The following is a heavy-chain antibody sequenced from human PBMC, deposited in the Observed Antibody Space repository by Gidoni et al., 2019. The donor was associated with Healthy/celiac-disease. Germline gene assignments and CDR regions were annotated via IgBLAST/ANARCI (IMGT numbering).Heavy chain of an antibody. D-gene: IGHD4-17*01. J-gene: IGHJ4*02. V-gene: IGHV3-33*01. CDR1: AFTFSSYG. CDR2: IWYDGSNK. Sequence: QVQLVESGGGVVQPGRSLRLSCAASAFTFSSYGMHGVRQAPGKGLEWVAVIWYDGSNKYYADSVKGRFTISRDNSKNTLYLQMNSLRAEDTAVYYCARDLGYGDYPNPFDYWGQGTLVTVSS. CDR3: ARDLGYGDYPNPFDY.